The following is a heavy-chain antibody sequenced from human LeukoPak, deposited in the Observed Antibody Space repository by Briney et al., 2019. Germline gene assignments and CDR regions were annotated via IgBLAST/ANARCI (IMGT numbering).Heavy chain of an antibody. Sequence: GSLRLSCAASGFSYSSYAMSWVRQPPGKGLEWIGYVYHSGSTNYNPSLESRVTMSLDTSKPQFSLELRSVTAADTALYYCARRRVRPERFDYWGQGALVTVSS. V-gene: IGHV4-59*01. D-gene: IGHD3-3*01. J-gene: IGHJ4*02. CDR2: VYHSGST. CDR1: GFSYSSYA. CDR3: ARRRVRPERFDY.